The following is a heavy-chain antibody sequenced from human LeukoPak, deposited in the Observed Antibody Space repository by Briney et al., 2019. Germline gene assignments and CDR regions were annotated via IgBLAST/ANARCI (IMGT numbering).Heavy chain of an antibody. CDR3: ASSYYDSSGIFDY. D-gene: IGHD3-22*01. J-gene: IGHJ4*02. CDR2: IYYSGST. CDR1: GGSISSSSYY. Sequence: SEALSLTCTVSGGSISSSSYYWGWIRQPPGKGLEWIGSIYYSGSTYYNPSLKSRVTISVDTSKNQFSLKLSSVTAADTAVYYCASSYYDSSGIFDYWGQGTLVTVSS. V-gene: IGHV4-39*01.